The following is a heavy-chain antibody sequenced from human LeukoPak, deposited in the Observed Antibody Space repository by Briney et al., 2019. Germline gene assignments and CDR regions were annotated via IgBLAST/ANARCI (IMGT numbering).Heavy chain of an antibody. V-gene: IGHV4-39*07. CDR3: ARDSRQGPFDY. CDR2: IYHSGIT. J-gene: IGHJ4*02. Sequence: SDTLSLTCTVSGNSISTSKSYWGWIRQPPLKGLEWLGSIYHSGITYYNPSLQSRVTISVDTSKNQFSLKLSSVTAADTAVYYCARDSRQGPFDYWGQGTLVTVSS. CDR1: GNSISTSKSY.